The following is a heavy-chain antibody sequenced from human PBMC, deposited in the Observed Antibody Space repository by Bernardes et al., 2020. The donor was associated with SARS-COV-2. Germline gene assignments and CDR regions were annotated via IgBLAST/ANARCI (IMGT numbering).Heavy chain of an antibody. D-gene: IGHD6-6*01. V-gene: IGHV5-51*01. J-gene: IGHJ3*01. CDR2: IYPDDSET. Sequence: GESLKISCHDSGYSFTSHWIAWVRQMPGKGLEWMGMIYPDDSETRFSPSSQGRATIPADKSINTAYLQWTSLKASDTAMYYCVTHSDSSERGAFDLWGQGTLVTVSS. CDR3: VTHSDSSERGAFDL. CDR1: GYSFTSHW.